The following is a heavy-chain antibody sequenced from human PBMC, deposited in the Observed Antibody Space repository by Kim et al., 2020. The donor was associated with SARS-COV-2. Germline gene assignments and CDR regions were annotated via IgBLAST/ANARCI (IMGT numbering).Heavy chain of an antibody. Sequence: ASVKVSCKASGYTFTSYDINWVRQATGQGLEWMGWMNPNSGNTGYVQKFQGRVTMTRNTSISTAYMELSSLRSEDTAVYYCAGVRSRMLPLLVHYYYMDVWGKGTTVTVS. CDR3: AGVRSRMLPLLVHYYYMDV. CDR1: GYTFTSYD. D-gene: IGHD3-3*02. J-gene: IGHJ6*03. V-gene: IGHV1-8*01. CDR2: MNPNSGNT.